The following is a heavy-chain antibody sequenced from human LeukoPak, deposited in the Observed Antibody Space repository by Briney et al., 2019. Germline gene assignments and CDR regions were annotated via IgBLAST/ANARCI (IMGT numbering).Heavy chain of an antibody. V-gene: IGHV4-30-4*01. CDR2: IYYSGST. D-gene: IGHD1-1*01. CDR1: GGSISSGDYY. CDR3: AREETIATDAFDI. Sequence: SETLSLTCTVSGGSISSGDYYWSWIRQPPGKGLEWIGYIYYSGSTYYNPSLKSRVTISVDTSKNQFSLKLSSVTAADTAVYYCAREETIATDAFDIWGQGTMVTVSS. J-gene: IGHJ3*02.